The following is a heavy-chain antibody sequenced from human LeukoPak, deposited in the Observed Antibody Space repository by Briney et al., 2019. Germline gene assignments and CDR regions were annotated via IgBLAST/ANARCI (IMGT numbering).Heavy chain of an antibody. CDR3: ARDPGGDY. D-gene: IGHD4-23*01. J-gene: IGHJ4*02. CDR1: GLTFSSYW. Sequence: GGSLRLSCAASGLTFSSYWMSWVRQAPGKGLEWVANIKQDGSEKYYVDSVKGRFTISRDNAKNSLYLQMNSLRAEDTAVYYCARDPGGDYWGQGTLVTVSS. CDR2: IKQDGSEK. V-gene: IGHV3-7*01.